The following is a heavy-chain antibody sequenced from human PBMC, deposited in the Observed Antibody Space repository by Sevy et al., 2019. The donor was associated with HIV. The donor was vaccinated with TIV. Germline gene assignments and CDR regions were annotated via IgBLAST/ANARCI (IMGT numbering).Heavy chain of an antibody. CDR3: AKDTGSSGYDHYGLDV. V-gene: IGHV3-53*05. D-gene: IGHD6-19*01. CDR2: IYSGGST. J-gene: IGHJ6*02. CDR1: GFTVSSSY. Sequence: GGSLRLSCAASGFTVSSSYMTWVRQPPGKGLEWVSVIYSGGSTYYADSVKGRFTISRDNSKNTVYLQMYRLTTEDTGVYYCAKDTGSSGYDHYGLDVWGQGTTVTVSS.